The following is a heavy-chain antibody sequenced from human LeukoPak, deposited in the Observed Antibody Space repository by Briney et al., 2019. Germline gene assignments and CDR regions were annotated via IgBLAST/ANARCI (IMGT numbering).Heavy chain of an antibody. CDR2: IYYSGST. Sequence: SETLSLTCTVSGGSISSSSYYWGWIRQPPGKGLEWIGSIYYSGSTYYNPSLKSRVTISVDTSKNQFSLKLSSVTAADTAVYYCARGRVVGSSWYLYFDYWGQGTLVAVSS. V-gene: IGHV4-39*07. CDR1: GGSISSSSYY. CDR3: ARGRVVGSSWYLYFDY. D-gene: IGHD6-13*01. J-gene: IGHJ4*02.